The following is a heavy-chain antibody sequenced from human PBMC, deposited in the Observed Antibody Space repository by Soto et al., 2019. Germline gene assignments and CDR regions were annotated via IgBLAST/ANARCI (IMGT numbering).Heavy chain of an antibody. CDR3: AKADGEQWLIPHLDN. CDR2: ISCCGGST. Sequence: EVQLLESGGGVVQPGGSLGLSCEASGFNFKKFAMGWVRQAPGEGLEWVSGISCCGGSTSYADSVKGRFTLARDDSKNTLSLHLNSLRFEDTARYFCAKADGEQWLIPHLDNWGQGTLVTVS. J-gene: IGHJ4*02. V-gene: IGHV3-23*01. CDR1: GFNFKKFA. D-gene: IGHD6-19*01.